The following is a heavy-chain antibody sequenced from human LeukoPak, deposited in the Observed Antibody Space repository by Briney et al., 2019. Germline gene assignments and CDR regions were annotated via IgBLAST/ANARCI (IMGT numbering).Heavy chain of an antibody. CDR1: GGTFSSYA. D-gene: IGHD5-18*01. Sequence: SVKVSCKASGGTFSSYAISWVRQAPGQGLEWMGRIIPIFDIANYAQKFQGRVTITADKSTSTAYMELSSLRSEDTAVYYCARETTAAMVTGSDSDCWDQGTLVTVSS. CDR2: IIPIFDIA. V-gene: IGHV1-69*04. J-gene: IGHJ4*02. CDR3: ARETTAAMVTGSDSDC.